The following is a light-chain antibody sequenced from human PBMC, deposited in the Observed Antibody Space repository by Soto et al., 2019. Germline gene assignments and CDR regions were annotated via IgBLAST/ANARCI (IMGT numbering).Light chain of an antibody. Sequence: EIVLTQSPATLSLSPGERATLSCRASQSVSSYLAWYQQKPGQAPSLLIYDASNRAAGIPARFSGSESGTHLALTITSLEPEDFEVYYCQQRSNWVWLFCQGTKVEIK. CDR1: QSVSSY. J-gene: IGKJ1*01. CDR2: DAS. CDR3: QQRSNWVWL. V-gene: IGKV3-11*01.